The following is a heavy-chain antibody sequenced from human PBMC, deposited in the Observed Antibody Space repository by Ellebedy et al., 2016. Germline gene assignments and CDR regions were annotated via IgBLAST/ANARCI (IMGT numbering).Heavy chain of an antibody. Sequence: GGSLRLSCAASGFAFSSYSMSWVRQGPGKGLEWVSIITDGGGIKIYADSVKGRFTISRDDSKATVYLQMNGLRVEDTAMYYCVKDYGGGSMRADNPFDYWGQGTLVTVSS. CDR1: GFAFSSYS. CDR3: VKDYGGGSMRADNPFDY. CDR2: ITDGGGIK. D-gene: IGHD4-23*01. J-gene: IGHJ4*02. V-gene: IGHV3-23*01.